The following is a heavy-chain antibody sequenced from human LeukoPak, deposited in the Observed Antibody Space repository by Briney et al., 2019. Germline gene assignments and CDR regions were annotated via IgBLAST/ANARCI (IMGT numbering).Heavy chain of an antibody. Sequence: PGRSLRLSCAASGFTFTHYPIHWVSQAPGKGLEWVALISYDGSNIYYADSVKGRFTISRDNSKNTLYLQMNSLRAEDTAVYYCARDADGVVDYWGQGTLVTVSS. CDR3: ARDADGVVDY. CDR2: ISYDGSNI. D-gene: IGHD3-10*01. J-gene: IGHJ4*02. V-gene: IGHV3-30-3*01. CDR1: GFTFTHYP.